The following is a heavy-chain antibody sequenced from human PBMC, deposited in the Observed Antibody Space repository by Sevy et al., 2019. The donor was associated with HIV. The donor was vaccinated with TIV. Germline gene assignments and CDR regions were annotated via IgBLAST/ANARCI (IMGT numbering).Heavy chain of an antibody. CDR2: IKQDGSEK. CDR3: ARGGITMVRGIIPYYYYGMDV. CDR1: GFTFSSYW. D-gene: IGHD3-10*01. V-gene: IGHV3-7*01. J-gene: IGHJ6*02. Sequence: GGSLRLSCAASGFTFSSYWMSWVRQAPGKGLEWVANIKQDGSEKYYVDSVKGRFTIARDNAKNSLYLQMNSLRAEDTAVYYCARGGITMVRGIIPYYYYGMDVWGQGTTVTVSS.